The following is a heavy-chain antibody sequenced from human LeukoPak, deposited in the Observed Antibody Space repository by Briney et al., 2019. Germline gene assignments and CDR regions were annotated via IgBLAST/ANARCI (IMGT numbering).Heavy chain of an antibody. CDR1: GYTLTELS. J-gene: IGHJ4*02. Sequence: GSVKVSCKVSGYTLTELSMHWVRQAPGKGLEWMGGFDPEDGETIYAQKFQGRVTMTEDTSTDTAYMELSSLRSEDTAVYYCATYYDFWSGYPYYFDYWGQGTLVTVSS. CDR2: FDPEDGET. CDR3: ATYYDFWSGYPYYFDY. D-gene: IGHD3-3*01. V-gene: IGHV1-24*01.